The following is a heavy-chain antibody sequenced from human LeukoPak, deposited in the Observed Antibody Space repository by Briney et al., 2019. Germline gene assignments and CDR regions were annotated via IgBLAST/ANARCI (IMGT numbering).Heavy chain of an antibody. CDR3: AKSQRAHCTNGVCYTDYYYYGMDV. V-gene: IGHV3-23*01. CDR2: ISGSGGST. J-gene: IGHJ6*02. CDR1: GFTFSSYA. Sequence: GGSLRLSCAASGFTFSSYAMSWVRQAPGKGLEWVSAISGSGGSTYYADSVKGRFTISRDNSKNTLYLQMNSLRAEDTAVYYCAKSQRAHCTNGVCYTDYYYYGMDVRGQGTTVTVSS. D-gene: IGHD2-8*01.